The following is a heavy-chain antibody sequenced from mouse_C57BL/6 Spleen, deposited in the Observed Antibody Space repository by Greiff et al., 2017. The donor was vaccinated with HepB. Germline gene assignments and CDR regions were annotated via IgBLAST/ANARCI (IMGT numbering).Heavy chain of an antibody. V-gene: IGHV5-6*01. D-gene: IGHD2-2*01. CDR2: ISSGGSYT. Sequence: EVHLVESGGDLVKPGGSLKLSCAASGFTFSSYGMSWVRQTPDKRLEWVATISSGGSYTYYPDSVKGRFTISRDNAKNTLYLQMSSLKSEDTAMYYCARHYGYDPWFAYWGQGTLVTVSA. CDR1: GFTFSSYG. CDR3: ARHYGYDPWFAY. J-gene: IGHJ3*01.